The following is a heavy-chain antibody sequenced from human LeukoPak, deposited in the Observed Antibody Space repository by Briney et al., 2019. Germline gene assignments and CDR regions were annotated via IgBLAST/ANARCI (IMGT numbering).Heavy chain of an antibody. CDR3: ARGGGYCSGGNYYSYHDY. Sequence: ASVKVSCKTSGYSFTTNATTWVRQAPGQGLEWVAWISCYNGDTRYAQKFQGRVTVTTDTSTSTVYMELRSLRSDDTAVYYCARGGGYCSGGNYYSYHDYWGQGTLVTVSS. V-gene: IGHV1-18*01. D-gene: IGHD2-15*01. J-gene: IGHJ4*02. CDR2: ISCYNGDT. CDR1: GYSFTTNA.